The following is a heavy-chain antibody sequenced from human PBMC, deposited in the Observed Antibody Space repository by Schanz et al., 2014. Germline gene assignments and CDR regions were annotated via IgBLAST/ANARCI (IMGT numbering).Heavy chain of an antibody. CDR3: ARAQGVIRLYYGVDV. J-gene: IGHJ6*02. Sequence: QVHLVESGGGVVQPGRSLRLSCAASGFTFSSYGMHWVRQAPGRGLEWVALIWYDGSNKYYAESVKGRFTISRDNSMNTVYLQMNSLRSDDAAVYYCARAQGVIRLYYGVDVWGQGTTVTVSS. V-gene: IGHV3-33*01. D-gene: IGHD3-10*01. CDR1: GFTFSSYG. CDR2: IWYDGSNK.